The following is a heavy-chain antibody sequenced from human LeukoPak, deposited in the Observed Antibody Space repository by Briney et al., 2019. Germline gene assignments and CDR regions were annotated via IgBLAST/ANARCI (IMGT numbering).Heavy chain of an antibody. Sequence: ASVKVSCKASGYTFTGYYMHWVRQAPGQGLEWIGWINPNSGATNYAQKFQGRVTMTRDTSISTAYMELSRLRSDDTTVYYCARDLQDYSSNWYFGYWGQGTLVTVSS. V-gene: IGHV1-2*02. CDR1: GYTFTGYY. CDR2: INPNSGAT. CDR3: ARDLQDYSSNWYFGY. D-gene: IGHD6-13*01. J-gene: IGHJ4*02.